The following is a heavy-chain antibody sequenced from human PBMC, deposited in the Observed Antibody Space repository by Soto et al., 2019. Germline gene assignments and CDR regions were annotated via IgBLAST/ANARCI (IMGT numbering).Heavy chain of an antibody. CDR3: ARDLSWGSNWYYYMDV. CDR1: GFILSDCA. Sequence: PGRSLRLSCATSGFILSDCAMNWVRQAPGEGLELVSYISSSSSVIDYADSVKGRFTVSRDNARNSLYLQMNSLRAEDTAVYYCARDLSWGSNWYYYMDVWGKGTTVTVSS. V-gene: IGHV3-48*01. D-gene: IGHD7-27*01. CDR2: ISSSSSVI. J-gene: IGHJ6*03.